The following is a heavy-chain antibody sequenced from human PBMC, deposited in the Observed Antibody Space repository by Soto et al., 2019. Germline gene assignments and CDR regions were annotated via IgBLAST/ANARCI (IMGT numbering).Heavy chain of an antibody. V-gene: IGHV3-15*01. CDR3: TTAPGITMIVFYDGMDV. D-gene: IGHD3-22*01. CDR1: GFTFSNAW. J-gene: IGHJ6*02. Sequence: GGSLRLSCAASGFTFSNAWMSWVRQAPGKGLEWVGRIKSKTDGGTTDYAAPVKGRFTISRDDSKNTLYLQMNSLKTEDTAVYYCTTAPGITMIVFYDGMDVWGQGTTVTVSS. CDR2: IKSKTDGGTT.